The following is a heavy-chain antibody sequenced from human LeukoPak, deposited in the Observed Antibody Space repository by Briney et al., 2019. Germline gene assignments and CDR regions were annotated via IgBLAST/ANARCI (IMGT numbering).Heavy chain of an antibody. CDR1: GGSISSSSYY. Sequence: ASETLSLTCTVSGGSISSSSYYWGWIRQPPGKGLEWIGSIYYSGSTYYNPSLKSRVTISVDTSKNQFSLKLSSVTVADTAVYYCARLGYSYGFPAFDYWGQGTLVTVSS. CDR2: IYYSGST. V-gene: IGHV4-39*01. CDR3: ARLGYSYGFPAFDY. D-gene: IGHD5-18*01. J-gene: IGHJ4*02.